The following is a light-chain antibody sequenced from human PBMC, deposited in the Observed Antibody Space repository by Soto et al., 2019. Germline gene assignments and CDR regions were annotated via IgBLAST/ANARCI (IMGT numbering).Light chain of an antibody. Sequence: QSALTQPASVSGSPGQSITISCTGTSGDIGAYNYVSWYQQHPGKAPKLMIYDVSNRPSGVSNRFSGSKSGNTAPLTISGLQAEDEADYYCSSYTTINTRVFGGGTKLTVL. CDR2: DVS. CDR3: SSYTTINTRV. V-gene: IGLV2-14*01. CDR1: SGDIGAYNY. J-gene: IGLJ2*01.